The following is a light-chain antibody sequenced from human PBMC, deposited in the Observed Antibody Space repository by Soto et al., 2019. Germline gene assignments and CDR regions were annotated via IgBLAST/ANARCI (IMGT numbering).Light chain of an antibody. CDR2: GAS. CDR1: QSVGSH. Sequence: EIVMTQSPATLSVSPGGRATLSCRASQSVGSHLAWYQQRPGQAPRLLIYGASYRATGIPARFSGSGSGTDFTLIISSLQSEDFAVYYCQQYDNWPPFTFGPGTKVDIK. V-gene: IGKV3-15*01. CDR3: QQYDNWPPFT. J-gene: IGKJ3*01.